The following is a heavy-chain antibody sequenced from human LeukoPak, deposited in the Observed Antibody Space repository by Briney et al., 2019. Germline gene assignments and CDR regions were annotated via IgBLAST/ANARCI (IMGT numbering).Heavy chain of an antibody. Sequence: RPGGSLRLSCAASGFTFDDYGISWVRQAPGRGLEWVSGINWNGGSTGYADSVKGRFTISRDNSKNTLYLQMNSLRAEDTAVYYCAKSLKNYDFWSGYVEYFQHWGQGTLVTVSS. J-gene: IGHJ1*01. CDR1: GFTFDDYG. D-gene: IGHD3-3*01. CDR2: INWNGGST. CDR3: AKSLKNYDFWSGYVEYFQH. V-gene: IGHV3-20*04.